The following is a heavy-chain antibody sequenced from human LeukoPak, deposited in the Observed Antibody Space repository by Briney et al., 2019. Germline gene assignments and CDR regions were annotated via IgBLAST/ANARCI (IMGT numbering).Heavy chain of an antibody. V-gene: IGHV3-72*01. Sequence: AGTLRLSCAASGFTFSDHYMDWVRQAPGKGLEWVGRTRNKANSYTTEYAASVKGRCTISRDDSKNSLYLQMNSLKTEDTAVYYCAREVAAFDIWGQGTMVTVSS. CDR2: TRNKANSYTT. D-gene: IGHD5-12*01. CDR1: GFTFSDHY. CDR3: AREVAAFDI. J-gene: IGHJ3*02.